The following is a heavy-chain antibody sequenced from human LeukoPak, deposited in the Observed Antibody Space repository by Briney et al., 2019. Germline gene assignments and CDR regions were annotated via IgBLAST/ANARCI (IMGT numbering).Heavy chain of an antibody. Sequence: GGSLRLSCAASGFTFSDYNMDWVRQAPGKGLEWVSFISSGGSIVYYADSVKGRFTISRDSAKNSLYLQMNSLRAEDTAVYYCARDRSVVTSPFDYWGQGTLVTVSS. D-gene: IGHD4-23*01. CDR2: ISSGGSIV. V-gene: IGHV3-48*01. CDR3: ARDRSVVTSPFDY. J-gene: IGHJ4*02. CDR1: GFTFSDYN.